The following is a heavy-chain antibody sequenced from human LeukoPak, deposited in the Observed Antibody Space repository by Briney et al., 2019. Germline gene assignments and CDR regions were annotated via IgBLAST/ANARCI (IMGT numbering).Heavy chain of an antibody. D-gene: IGHD3-22*01. CDR3: ARVGIGGYYDSSGYYYGAFDI. Sequence: ASVRVSCMASGYTFTGSYMHWVRQAPGQGLEWMGWINPNSGGTNYAQTFQGRVTMTRDTSISTSYIEVSRLRSDDTAVYYCARVGIGGYYDSSGYYYGAFDIWGQGTMVTVSS. CDR1: GYTFTGSY. V-gene: IGHV1-2*02. J-gene: IGHJ3*02. CDR2: INPNSGGT.